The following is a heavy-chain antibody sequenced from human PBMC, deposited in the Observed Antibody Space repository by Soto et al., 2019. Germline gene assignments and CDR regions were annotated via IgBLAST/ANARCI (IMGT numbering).Heavy chain of an antibody. CDR3: AREPGYDFGFDY. CDR2: IYYSGST. D-gene: IGHD5-12*01. CDR1: GGSISSYY. J-gene: IGHJ4*02. V-gene: IGHV4-59*12. Sequence: SETLSLTCTVSGGSISSYYWSWIRQPPGKGLEWIGYIYYSGSTNYNPSVKGRFTISRDNSKNTLYLQMNSLRAEDTAVYYCAREPGYDFGFDYWGQGTLVTVSS.